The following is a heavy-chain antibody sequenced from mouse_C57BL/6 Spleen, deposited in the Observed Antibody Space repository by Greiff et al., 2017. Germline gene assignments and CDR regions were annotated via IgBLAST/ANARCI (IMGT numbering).Heavy chain of an antibody. V-gene: IGHV3-6*01. J-gene: IGHJ2*01. D-gene: IGHD4-1*01. CDR3: ARDQGLGKIKDWEGGYFDY. CDR2: ISYDGSN. CDR1: GYSITSGYY. Sequence: EVKLMESGPGLVKPSQSLSLTCSVTGYSITSGYYWNWIRQFPGNKLEWMGYISYDGSNNYNPSLKNRISITRDTSKNQFFLKLNSVTTEDTATYYCARDQGLGKIKDWEGGYFDYWGQGTTLTVSS.